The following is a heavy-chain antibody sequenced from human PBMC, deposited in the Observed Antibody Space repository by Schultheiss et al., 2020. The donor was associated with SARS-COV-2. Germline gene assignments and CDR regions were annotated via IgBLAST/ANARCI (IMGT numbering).Heavy chain of an antibody. CDR3: ARGIGAH. D-gene: IGHD1-26*01. Sequence: ASVKVSCKASGYTFTSYAMHWVRQAPGQGLEWMGWMNPNSGNTGYAQKFQGRVTMTRNTSISTAYMELSSLRSEDTAVYYCARGIGAHWGQGTLVTVSS. CDR2: MNPNSGNT. V-gene: IGHV1-8*02. CDR1: GYTFTSYA. J-gene: IGHJ4*02.